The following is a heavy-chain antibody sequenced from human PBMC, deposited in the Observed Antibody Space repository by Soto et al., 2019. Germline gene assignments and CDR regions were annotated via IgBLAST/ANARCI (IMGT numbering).Heavy chain of an antibody. D-gene: IGHD3-10*01. J-gene: IGHJ4*02. Sequence: QLQLQESGSGLVKPSQTLSLTCAVSGGSISSGGYSWSWIRQPPGKGLEWIGYINHSGSTYYNPSLKSRVTIAVDRSKNQFSLKLSSVTAADTAVYYCARGSVTMVRGLGYFDYWGQGTLVTVSS. CDR2: INHSGST. CDR3: ARGSVTMVRGLGYFDY. V-gene: IGHV4-30-2*01. CDR1: GGSISSGGYS.